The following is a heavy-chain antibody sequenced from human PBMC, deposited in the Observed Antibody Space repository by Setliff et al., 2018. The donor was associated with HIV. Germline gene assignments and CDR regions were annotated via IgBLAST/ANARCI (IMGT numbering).Heavy chain of an antibody. CDR2: IHYTGNT. CDR1: GASISTTTYY. D-gene: IGHD3-10*01. V-gene: IGHV4-39*07. J-gene: IGHJ4*02. CDR3: ARARGPPLPVLDF. Sequence: SSETLSLTCTVSGASISTTTYYWGWIRQPPGKGLEWIGSIHYTGNTYNTPSLKSRLTISVDASENQISLHLTSVTAADTAVYFCARARGPPLPVLDFWGPGTLVTVSS.